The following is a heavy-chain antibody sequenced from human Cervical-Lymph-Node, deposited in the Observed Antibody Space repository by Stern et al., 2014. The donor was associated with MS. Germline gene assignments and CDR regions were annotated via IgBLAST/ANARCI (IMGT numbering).Heavy chain of an antibody. CDR3: ARDNGGWSVDS. Sequence: QVQLVQSGAEVKKPGASVKVSCKAFGYTFTSNKMHWVRQAPGQGLEWMGIINPGGGSTRYAQKLQGRVTMTRDTSTSTVYMELTNLRSEDTAVYSCARDNGGWSVDSWGQGTLVIVSS. J-gene: IGHJ4*02. V-gene: IGHV1-46*01. CDR2: INPGGGST. CDR1: GYTFTSNK. D-gene: IGHD6-19*01.